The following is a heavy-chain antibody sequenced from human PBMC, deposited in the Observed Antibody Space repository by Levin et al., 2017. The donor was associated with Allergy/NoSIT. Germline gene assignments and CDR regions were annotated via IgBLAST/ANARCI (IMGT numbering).Heavy chain of an antibody. CDR1: GGTFSSYA. J-gene: IGHJ4*02. CDR2: IIPILGIA. D-gene: IGHD3-16*01. V-gene: IGHV1-69*04. CDR3: ARAGLEDFDY. Sequence: KISCKASGGTFSSYAISWVRQAPGQGLEWMGRIIPILGIANYAQKFQGRVTITADKSTSTAYMELSSLRSEDTAVYYCARAGLEDFDYWGQGTLVTVSS.